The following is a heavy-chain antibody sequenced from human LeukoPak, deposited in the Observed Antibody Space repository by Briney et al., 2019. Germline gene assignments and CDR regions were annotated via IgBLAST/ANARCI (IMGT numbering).Heavy chain of an antibody. J-gene: IGHJ3*02. Sequence: SETLSLTCSVSGGSIRSSSYYWGWIRQPPGKGLEWIGSIYYSGSTYYNPSLKSRVTISVDTSKNQFSLKLSSVTAADTAVYYCARALLWFGTDAFDIWGQGTMVTVSS. CDR2: IYYSGST. D-gene: IGHD3-10*01. CDR3: ARALLWFGTDAFDI. V-gene: IGHV4-39*07. CDR1: GGSIRSSSYY.